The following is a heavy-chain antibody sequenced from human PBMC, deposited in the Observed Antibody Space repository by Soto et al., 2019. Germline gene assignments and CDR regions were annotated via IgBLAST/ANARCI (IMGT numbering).Heavy chain of an antibody. D-gene: IGHD3-10*01. CDR3: AKYSENGDHGDWFAP. CDR2: ISFDGSKK. Sequence: GGSLRLSCAASGFTFSSYGMHWVRQAPGKGLEWVAVISFDGSKKYYADSVKGRFTISRDNSKNTLFLQMNDLRAEDTALYNCAKYSENGDHGDWFAPRGPGPLVTVSP. V-gene: IGHV3-30*18. J-gene: IGHJ5*02. CDR1: GFTFSSYG.